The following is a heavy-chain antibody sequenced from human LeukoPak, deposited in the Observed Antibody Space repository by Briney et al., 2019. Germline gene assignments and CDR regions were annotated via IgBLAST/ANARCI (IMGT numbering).Heavy chain of an antibody. CDR1: GFTFSNYW. CDR2: INSDGSTT. J-gene: IGHJ6*02. Sequence: PGGSLRLSCAASGFTFSNYWMHRVRQAPGKGLVWVSRINSDGSTTSYADSVKGRFTISRDNAKNTLYLQMNSLRAEDTAVYYCARGNYYGMDVWGQGTTVTVSS. V-gene: IGHV3-74*01. CDR3: ARGNYYGMDV.